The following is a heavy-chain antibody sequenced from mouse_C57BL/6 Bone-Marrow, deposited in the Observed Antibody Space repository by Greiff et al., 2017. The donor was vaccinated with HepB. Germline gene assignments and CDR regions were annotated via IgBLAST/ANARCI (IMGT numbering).Heavy chain of an antibody. Sequence: QVQLKESGAELVKPGASVKMSCKASGYTFTSYWITWVKQRPGQGLEWIGDIYPGSGSTNYNEKFKSKATLTVDTSSSTAYMQLSSLTSEDSAVYYCARGYGNYVNYFDYWGQGTTLTVSS. V-gene: IGHV1-55*01. CDR1: GYTFTSYW. CDR2: IYPGSGST. D-gene: IGHD2-10*02. CDR3: ARGYGNYVNYFDY. J-gene: IGHJ2*01.